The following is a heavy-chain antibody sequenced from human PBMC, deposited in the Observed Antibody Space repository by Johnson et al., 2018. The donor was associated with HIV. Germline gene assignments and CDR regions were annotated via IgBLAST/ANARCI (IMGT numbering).Heavy chain of an antibody. CDR1: GFIFSSYW. CDR3: ARAGSYEDSSGSGAFDI. V-gene: IGHV3-66*02. CDR2: IYSGGST. D-gene: IGHD3-22*01. J-gene: IGHJ3*02. Sequence: VQLVESGGGLVQPGGSLRLSCAASGFIFSSYWMSWVRQAPGKGLEWVSVIYSGGSTFYADSVKGRFTVSRNNAKKFLYLQMNSLRAENTAVYSCARAGSYEDSSGSGAFDIWGQGTMVTVSS.